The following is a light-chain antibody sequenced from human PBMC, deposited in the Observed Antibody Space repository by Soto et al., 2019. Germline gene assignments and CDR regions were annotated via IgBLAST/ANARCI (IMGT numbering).Light chain of an antibody. V-gene: IGKV3-15*01. Sequence: EIVMTQSPATLPVSPGERATLSCRASQSVSSNLAWYQQKPGQAPRLLIYGASTRATGIPARFSGSGSGTEFTLTISSLQSEDFAVYYCQQYEKWPPSITFGQGTRLEIK. J-gene: IGKJ5*01. CDR2: GAS. CDR3: QQYEKWPPSIT. CDR1: QSVSSN.